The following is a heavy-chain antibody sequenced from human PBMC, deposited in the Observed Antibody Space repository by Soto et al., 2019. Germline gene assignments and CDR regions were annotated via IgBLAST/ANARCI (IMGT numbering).Heavy chain of an antibody. D-gene: IGHD2-2*01. CDR3: AKNQPSWATRAAFDY. CDR2: ISGSGGSA. V-gene: IGHV3-23*01. J-gene: IGHJ4*02. CDR1: GFSFSNYA. Sequence: GGSLRLSCAASGFSFSNYAMNWVRQAPGKGLEWVSVISGSGGSASYADSVQGRFTISRDNSNNTLYLQMNSLRAEDTAIYYCAKNQPSWATRAAFDYWGQGTLVTGSS.